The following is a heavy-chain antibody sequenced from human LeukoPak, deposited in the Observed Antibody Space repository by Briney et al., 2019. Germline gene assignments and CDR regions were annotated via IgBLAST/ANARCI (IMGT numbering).Heavy chain of an antibody. D-gene: IGHD3-16*01. Sequence: SVKVSCKASGGTFSSYAFNWVRQAPGQGLEWVGRIIPLLGVTNHPQKLQGRVPVTADPATNTAYMELSSLIPDDTAVYYCARARTMITFGGVRHAFVIWRQGTLATVSS. J-gene: IGHJ3*02. CDR1: GGTFSSYA. CDR3: ARARTMITFGGVRHAFVI. V-gene: IGHV1-69*04. CDR2: IIPLLGVT.